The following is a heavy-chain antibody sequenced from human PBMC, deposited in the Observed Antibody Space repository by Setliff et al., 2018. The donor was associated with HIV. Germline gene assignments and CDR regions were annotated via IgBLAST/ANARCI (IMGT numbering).Heavy chain of an antibody. Sequence: SETLSLTCTVSGDSINSGNYYWSWIRQHPGKGLEWIGYIYYSGSTYYSPSLKSRVTISEDTSKNQFSLKMGSVTAADTAVYYCATSPAGEILGSRPFYFDYWGQGTLVTVSS. J-gene: IGHJ4*02. D-gene: IGHD3-10*01. V-gene: IGHV4-31*03. CDR2: IYYSGST. CDR3: ATSPAGEILGSRPFYFDY. CDR1: GDSINSGNYY.